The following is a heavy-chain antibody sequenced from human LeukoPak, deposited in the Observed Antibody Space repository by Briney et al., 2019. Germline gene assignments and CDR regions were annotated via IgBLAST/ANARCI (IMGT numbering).Heavy chain of an antibody. CDR2: IKQDGSEK. D-gene: IGHD3-3*02. CDR1: GYTFRSYW. V-gene: IGHV3-7*01. Sequence: GGSLRLSCAASGYTFRSYWMSWVRQAPGKGLEWVANIKQDGSEKYYVDSVKGRFTISRDNAKNSLYLQMNSLRAEDTAVYYCARPTHFNWFDPWGQGTLVTVSS. J-gene: IGHJ5*02. CDR3: ARPTHFNWFDP.